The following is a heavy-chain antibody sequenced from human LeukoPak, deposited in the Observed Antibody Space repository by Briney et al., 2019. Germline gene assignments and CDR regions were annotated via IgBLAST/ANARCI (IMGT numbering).Heavy chain of an antibody. Sequence: TGGSLRLSCAASGFTFSDYYMSWIRQAPGKGLEWVSYISSSGSTIYYADSVKGRFTISRDNAKNSLYLQMNSLRAEDTAVYYCARGFFSSSSSSYFDYWGQGTLVTVSS. J-gene: IGHJ4*02. V-gene: IGHV3-11*01. CDR1: GFTFSDYY. CDR2: ISSSGSTI. D-gene: IGHD6-6*01. CDR3: ARGFFSSSSSSYFDY.